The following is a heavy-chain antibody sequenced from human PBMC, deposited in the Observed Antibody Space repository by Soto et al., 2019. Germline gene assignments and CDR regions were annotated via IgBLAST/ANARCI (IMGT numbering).Heavy chain of an antibody. CDR3: ARDPWKEWELSILYYFDY. J-gene: IGHJ4*02. V-gene: IGHV3-30-3*01. CDR2: ISYDGSNK. D-gene: IGHD1-26*01. Sequence: GALRLSCAASGFTFSSYAMHWVRQAPGKGLEWVAVISYDGSNKYYADSVKGRFTISRDNSKNTLYLQMNSLRAEDTAVYYCARDPWKEWELSILYYFDYWGQGTLVTVSS. CDR1: GFTFSSYA.